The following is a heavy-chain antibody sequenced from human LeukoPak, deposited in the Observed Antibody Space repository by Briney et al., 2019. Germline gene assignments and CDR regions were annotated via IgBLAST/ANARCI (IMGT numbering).Heavy chain of an antibody. CDR3: ARSSEVVTIDY. Sequence: SETLSLTCTVSGGSISSYYWSWIRQPPGKGLEWIGYIYYSGSTNYNPSLKSRVTISVDTSKNQFSLKLSSVTAADTAVYYCARSSEVVTIDYWGQGTLVTVSS. CDR1: GGSISSYY. D-gene: IGHD5-12*01. V-gene: IGHV4-59*08. CDR2: IYYSGST. J-gene: IGHJ4*02.